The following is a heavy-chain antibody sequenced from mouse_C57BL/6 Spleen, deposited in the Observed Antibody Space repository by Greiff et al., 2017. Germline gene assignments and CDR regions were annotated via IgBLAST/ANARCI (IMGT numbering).Heavy chain of an antibody. D-gene: IGHD4-1*01. Sequence: EVKLVESGGGLVKPGGSLKLSCAASGFTFSDYGMHWVRQAPEKGLEWVAYISSGSSTIYYADTVKGRFTISRDNAKNTLFLQMTSLRSEDTAMYYCARGAGTGYFDYWGQGTTRTVSS. CDR1: GFTFSDYG. J-gene: IGHJ2*01. V-gene: IGHV5-17*01. CDR3: ARGAGTGYFDY. CDR2: ISSGSSTI.